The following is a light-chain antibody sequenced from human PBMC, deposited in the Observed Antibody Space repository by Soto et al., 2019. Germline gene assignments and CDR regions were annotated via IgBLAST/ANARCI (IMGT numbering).Light chain of an antibody. V-gene: IGKV2-30*01. CDR3: LRSTHWPWT. Sequence: DAVLAQSPLSLPVTLGQPTTISSTSRQTLVYIDGNTHMNWFQQRPRRSPRRLIYKVSHRDSGVPDRFSGSGSGTDLTLEMSRVEAGDVGVYYCLRSTHWPWTCGQGTKVDIK. J-gene: IGKJ1*01. CDR2: KVS. CDR1: QTLVYIDGNTH.